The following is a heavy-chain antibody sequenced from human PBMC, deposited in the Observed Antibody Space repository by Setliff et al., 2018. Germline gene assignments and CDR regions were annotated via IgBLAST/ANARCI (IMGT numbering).Heavy chain of an antibody. CDR1: GGSITGHY. CDR2: VYYSGRT. Sequence: SETLSLTCVVYGGSITGHYWSWIRQPPGRGLEWIGSVYYSGRTNFYNPSLKSRVTILLETSKNQFSLSLTSVTAEDTAVYYCARMSGFQYIDVWDKGTTVTV. J-gene: IGHJ6*03. V-gene: IGHV4-59*08. CDR3: ARMSGFQYIDV. D-gene: IGHD3-3*01.